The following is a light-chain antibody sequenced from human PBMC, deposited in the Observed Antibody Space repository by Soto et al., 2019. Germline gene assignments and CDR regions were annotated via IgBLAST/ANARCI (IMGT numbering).Light chain of an antibody. J-gene: IGKJ1*01. CDR1: QSVSSY. Sequence: EILLLLSQRPLSLSPGERPTLSCRASQSVSSYFAWYQQKPGQAPRLLIYDASNRATGIPARFSGSGSGTDFTLTISSLEPEDFAVYSCQLLETFSHGTKVDIK. V-gene: IGKV3-11*01. CDR2: DAS. CDR3: QLLET.